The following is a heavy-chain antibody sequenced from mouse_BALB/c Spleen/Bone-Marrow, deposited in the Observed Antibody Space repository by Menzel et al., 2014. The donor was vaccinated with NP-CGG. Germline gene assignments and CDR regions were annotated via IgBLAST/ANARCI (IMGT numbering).Heavy chain of an antibody. CDR2: ISSGSSTI. V-gene: IGHV5-17*02. J-gene: IGHJ2*01. CDR3: ARSLYYRYDFFDY. Sequence: EVKLVESGGGLVQPGGSRKLSCAASGFTFSSFGMHWVRQAPEKGLEWVAYISSGSSTIYYADTVKGRFTISRGNPKNTLFLQMTSLRSEDTAMYYCARSLYYRYDFFDYWGQGTTLTVSS. CDR1: GFTFSSFG. D-gene: IGHD2-14*01.